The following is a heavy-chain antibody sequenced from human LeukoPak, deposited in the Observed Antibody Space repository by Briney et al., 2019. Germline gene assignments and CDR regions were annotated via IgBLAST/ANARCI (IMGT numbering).Heavy chain of an antibody. Sequence: SETLSLTCTVSGGSISSSNYYWGWIRQPPGKGLEWIGEINHSGSTNYSPSLKSRVTISVDTSKNQFSLKLSSVTAADTAVYYCARGSGDGPGYYFDYWGQGTLVTVSS. CDR3: ARGSGDGPGYYFDY. J-gene: IGHJ4*02. V-gene: IGHV4-39*07. CDR2: INHSGST. D-gene: IGHD2-21*01. CDR1: GGSISSSNYY.